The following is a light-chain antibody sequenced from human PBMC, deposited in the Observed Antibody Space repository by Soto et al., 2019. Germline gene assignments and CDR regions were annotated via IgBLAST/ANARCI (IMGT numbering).Light chain of an antibody. CDR3: MQGTHSLT. J-gene: IGKJ4*01. Sequence: DVVMTQSPLSLPVTLGQPASISCRSSQSLVYSDGNTYLNWFQQRPDQSPRRLIYKVSNRDSGVPDRFSGSGSGTDFTLKISRVEAEDVGVYYCMQGTHSLTFGGGTKVEIK. CDR2: KVS. CDR1: QSLVYSDGNTY. V-gene: IGKV2-30*01.